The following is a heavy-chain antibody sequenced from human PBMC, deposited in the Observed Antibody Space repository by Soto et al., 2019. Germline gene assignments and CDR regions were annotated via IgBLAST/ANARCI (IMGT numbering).Heavy chain of an antibody. CDR3: AKSSGSSSPYYYYGMDV. Sequence: QSGGSLRLSCAASGFTFSSYGMHWVRQAPGKGLEWVAVISYDGSNKYYADSVKGRFTISRDNSKNTLYLQMNSLRAEDTAVYYCAKSSGSSSPYYYYGMDVWGQGTTVTVSS. CDR1: GFTFSSYG. V-gene: IGHV3-30*18. CDR2: ISYDGSNK. J-gene: IGHJ6*02. D-gene: IGHD6-6*01.